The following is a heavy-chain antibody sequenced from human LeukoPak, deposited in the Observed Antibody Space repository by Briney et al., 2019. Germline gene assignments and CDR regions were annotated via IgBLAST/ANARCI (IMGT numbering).Heavy chain of an antibody. D-gene: IGHD3-10*01. CDR2: ISAYNGNT. CDR1: GYTFTSYG. J-gene: IGHJ6*02. Sequence: ASVKVSCKASGYTFTSYGISWVRQAPGQGLEWMGWISAYNGNTDYAQKLQGRVTMTTDTSTSTAYMELRSLRSDDTAVYYCARDYGSGSYYIPYYYYGMDVRGRGTTVTVSS. V-gene: IGHV1-18*01. CDR3: ARDYGSGSYYIPYYYYGMDV.